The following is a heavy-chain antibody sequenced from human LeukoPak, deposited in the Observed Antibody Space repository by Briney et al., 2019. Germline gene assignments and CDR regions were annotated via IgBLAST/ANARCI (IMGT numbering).Heavy chain of an antibody. D-gene: IGHD3-9*01. J-gene: IGHJ6*02. Sequence: GGSLRLSCAASGFTFSSYSMSWVRQAPGKGLVWVSRINGDGRNINYADSVRGRFTISSDNAKNTLYLQMNTLRVEDTAVYYCTRDLMDYDVSTGLHHYYMDVWGQGTTVTVSS. V-gene: IGHV3-74*01. CDR1: GFTFSSYS. CDR3: TRDLMDYDVSTGLHHYYMDV. CDR2: INGDGRNI.